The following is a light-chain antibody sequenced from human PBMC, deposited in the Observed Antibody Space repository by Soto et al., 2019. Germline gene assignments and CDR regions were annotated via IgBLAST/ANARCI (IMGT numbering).Light chain of an antibody. CDR3: QQYGTPAWT. V-gene: IGKV3-20*01. J-gene: IGKJ1*01. CDR2: GAS. Sequence: EIVLTQSPGTLSLSPGERATLSCRASQSVSGSYLAWYQQKPGQAPRLLIYGASSRATGIPDRFSGSGSGTDFTLTINRLEPEDFAVYYCQQYGTPAWTFGQGTKVEIK. CDR1: QSVSGSY.